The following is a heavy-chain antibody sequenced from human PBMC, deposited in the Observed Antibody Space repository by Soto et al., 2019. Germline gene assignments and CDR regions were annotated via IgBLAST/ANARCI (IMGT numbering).Heavy chain of an antibody. V-gene: IGHV1-2*02. Sequence: ASVKVSCKASGYTSTGYYMHWVRQAPGQGLEWMGWINPNSGDTNYAQKFQGRVTMSGDTSIITAYMELSRLRYDDTAVYYCARGWNIVAAVTNNWFDPWGQGTLVTVSS. D-gene: IGHD1-26*01. CDR2: INPNSGDT. J-gene: IGHJ5*02. CDR3: ARGWNIVAAVTNNWFDP. CDR1: GYTSTGYY.